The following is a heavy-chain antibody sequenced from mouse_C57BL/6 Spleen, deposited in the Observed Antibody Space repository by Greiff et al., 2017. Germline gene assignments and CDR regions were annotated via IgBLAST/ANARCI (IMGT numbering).Heavy chain of an antibody. V-gene: IGHV1-50*01. CDR1: GYTFTSYW. CDR2: IDPSDSYT. CDR3: ERKLGRGGFDY. D-gene: IGHD4-1*01. Sequence: VQLQQPGAELVKPGASVKLSCKASGYTFTSYWMQWVKQRPGQGLEWIGEIDPSDSYTNYNQKFKGKATLTVDTSSSTAYMQLSSLTSEDSAVYDCERKLGRGGFDYWGQGTTLTVSA. J-gene: IGHJ2*01.